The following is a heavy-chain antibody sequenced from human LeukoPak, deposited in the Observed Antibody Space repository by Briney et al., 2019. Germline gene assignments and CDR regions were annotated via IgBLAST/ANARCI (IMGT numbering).Heavy chain of an antibody. CDR3: ARRRSGDYGHWFNR. D-gene: IGHD4-17*01. Sequence: PSETLSLTCTVSGGSISNNYWSWIRQPPGEGLEWIGYISYSGRTNQNPSLKSRVTISVDASKNQFSLTLSSVTAADTAVYYCARRRSGDYGHWFNRWGQGTLVTVSS. CDR2: ISYSGRT. J-gene: IGHJ5*02. CDR1: GGSISNNY. V-gene: IGHV4-59*08.